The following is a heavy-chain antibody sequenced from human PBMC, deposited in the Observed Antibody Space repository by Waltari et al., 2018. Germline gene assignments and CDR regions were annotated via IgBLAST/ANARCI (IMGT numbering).Heavy chain of an antibody. D-gene: IGHD3-10*01. CDR3: ARTFAYGSGTYNH. CDR2: IYYSGNT. CDR1: GGSISDGRFP. J-gene: IGHJ4*02. Sequence: QLQLQESGPGLVKPSATLSLTCPVSGGSISDGRFPWGWIRQSPGKGLEWIGSIYYSGNTYYNPSLRSRVSISVDTSTNQFSLKLSSVTAADTAVYYCARTFAYGSGTYNHWGQGSLVTVSS. V-gene: IGHV4-39*01.